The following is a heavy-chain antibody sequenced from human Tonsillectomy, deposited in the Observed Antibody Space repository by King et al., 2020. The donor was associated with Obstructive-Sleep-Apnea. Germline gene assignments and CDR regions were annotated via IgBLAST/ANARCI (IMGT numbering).Heavy chain of an antibody. CDR2: IIPMFGST. V-gene: IGHV1-69*01. J-gene: IGHJ6*02. Sequence: QLVQSGAEVKKPGSSVKVSCKASGGTLRSYAISWVRQAPGQGLEWMGGIIPMFGSTNYAQKFQGRVTITADESTSTAYMELSSLRSEDTALYYCAGANCGGDCHSGYYYVMDVWGQGTAVTVSS. D-gene: IGHD2-21*02. CDR1: GGTLRSYA. CDR3: AGANCGGDCHSGYYYVMDV.